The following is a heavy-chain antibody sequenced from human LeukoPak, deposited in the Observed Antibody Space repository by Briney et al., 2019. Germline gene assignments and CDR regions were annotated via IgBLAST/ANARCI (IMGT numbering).Heavy chain of an antibody. CDR3: AIGKDWGPY. CDR1: GYTFLEYY. Sequence: ASVQVSCMAIGYTFLEYYMHWVRQAPGQGLGWMGWINPNSGGSNYAQKFQGRVTMTRDTSISTAYMEVSGLRSDDTAVYYCAIGKDWGPYWGQGTLVTVSS. V-gene: IGHV1-2*02. CDR2: INPNSGGS. D-gene: IGHD7-27*01. J-gene: IGHJ4*02.